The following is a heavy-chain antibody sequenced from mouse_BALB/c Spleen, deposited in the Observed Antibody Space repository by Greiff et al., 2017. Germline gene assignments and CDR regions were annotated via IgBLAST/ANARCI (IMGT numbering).Heavy chain of an antibody. J-gene: IGHJ3*01. Sequence: EVQLVESGAELVKPGASVKLSCTASGFNIKDTYMHWVKQRPEQGLEWIGRIDPANGNTKYDPKFQGKATITADTSSNTAYLQLSSLTSEDTAVYYCATDGYYVPWFAYWGQGTLVTVSA. V-gene: IGHV14-3*02. CDR1: GFNIKDTY. D-gene: IGHD2-3*01. CDR3: ATDGYYVPWFAY. CDR2: IDPANGNT.